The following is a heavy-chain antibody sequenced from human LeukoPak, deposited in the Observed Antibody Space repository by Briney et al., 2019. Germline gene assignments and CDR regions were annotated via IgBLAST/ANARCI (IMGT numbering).Heavy chain of an antibody. Sequence: GASVKVSCKASGGTFSSYAISWVRQAPGQGLVWMGRIIPIFGTANYAQKFQGRVTITTDESTSTAYMELSSLRSEGTAVYYCARARGYNPFQHWGQGTLVTVSS. J-gene: IGHJ1*01. V-gene: IGHV1-69*05. CDR3: ARARGYNPFQH. CDR2: IIPIFGTA. D-gene: IGHD5-24*01. CDR1: GGTFSSYA.